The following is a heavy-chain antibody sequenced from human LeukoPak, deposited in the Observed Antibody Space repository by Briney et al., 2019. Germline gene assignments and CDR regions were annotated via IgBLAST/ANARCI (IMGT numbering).Heavy chain of an antibody. CDR3: ARSTSGYDYRVDY. CDR2: IIPIFGTA. V-gene: IGHV1-69*13. Sequence: SVKVPCKASGGTFSSYAISWVRQAPGQGLEWMGGIIPIFGTANYAQKFQGRVTITADESTSTAYMELSSLRSEDTAVYYCARSTSGYDYRVDYWGQGTLVTVSS. CDR1: GGTFSSYA. D-gene: IGHD5-12*01. J-gene: IGHJ4*02.